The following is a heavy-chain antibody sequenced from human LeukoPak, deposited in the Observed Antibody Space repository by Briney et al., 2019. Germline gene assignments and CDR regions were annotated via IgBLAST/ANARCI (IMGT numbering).Heavy chain of an antibody. Sequence: SETLSLTCTVSGYSISSGYYWGWIRQPPGKGLEWIGEINHSGSTNYNPSLRSRVTISVDTSKNQFSLKLSSVTAADTAVYYCARGNYDILTGYYYYYMDVWGKGTTVTVSS. CDR3: ARGNYDILTGYYYYYMDV. J-gene: IGHJ6*03. V-gene: IGHV4-38-2*02. D-gene: IGHD3-9*01. CDR1: GYSISSGYY. CDR2: INHSGST.